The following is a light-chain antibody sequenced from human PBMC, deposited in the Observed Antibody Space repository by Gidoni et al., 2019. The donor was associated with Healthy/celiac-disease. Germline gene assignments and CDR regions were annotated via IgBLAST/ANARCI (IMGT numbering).Light chain of an antibody. J-gene: IGKJ1*01. CDR2: GAS. CDR1: QSVSSSY. CDR3: QQYGSSPPT. Sequence: ELVLKQSPGTLSLSPGERANLSCRASQSVSSSYLAWYQQKPGQAPRLLIYGASSRATGIPDRFSGSGSGTDFTLTISRLEPEDFAVYYCQQYGSSPPTFGQGTKVEIK. V-gene: IGKV3-20*01.